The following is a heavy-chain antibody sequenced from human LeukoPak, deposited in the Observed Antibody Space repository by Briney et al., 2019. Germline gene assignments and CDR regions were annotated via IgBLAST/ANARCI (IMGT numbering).Heavy chain of an antibody. Sequence: GGSLRLSCAASGFTFDDYAMHWVRQAPGKGLEWVSGISWNSGSIGYADPVKGRFTISRDNAKNSLYLQMNSLRAEDTALYYCAKDMNYYGSGSYPWFDPWGQGTLVTVSS. CDR2: ISWNSGSI. V-gene: IGHV3-9*01. D-gene: IGHD3-10*01. CDR3: AKDMNYYGSGSYPWFDP. J-gene: IGHJ5*02. CDR1: GFTFDDYA.